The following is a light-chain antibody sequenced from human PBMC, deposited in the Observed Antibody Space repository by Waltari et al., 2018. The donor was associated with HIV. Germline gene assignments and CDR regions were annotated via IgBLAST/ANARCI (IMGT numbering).Light chain of an antibody. CDR1: QRIGSR. CDR2: GAS. J-gene: IGKJ2*01. V-gene: IGKV3-15*01. CDR3: QQYNSWPPYT. Sequence: EIVMTQSPATLSVSPGERATLSCRASQRIGSRLAWYQQKPGQAPRLLIYGASTRATGIPARISGSGSGTDFTLTISSLQSEDVAVYYCQQYNSWPPYTFGQGTKLEIK.